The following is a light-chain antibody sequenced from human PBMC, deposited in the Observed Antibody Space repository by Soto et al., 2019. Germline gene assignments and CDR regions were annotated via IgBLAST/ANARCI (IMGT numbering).Light chain of an antibody. J-gene: IGKJ1*01. V-gene: IGKV3-20*01. CDR2: GAS. Sequence: EIVLTQSPGTLSLSPGERATLSCRASQGVSSSYLAWNQQKPGQAPRLLIYGASSRATGIPNKFSGSGYGTDFTLTISRLEPEDFAVYYCQQYGSSPWTFGQGTKVDIK. CDR3: QQYGSSPWT. CDR1: QGVSSSY.